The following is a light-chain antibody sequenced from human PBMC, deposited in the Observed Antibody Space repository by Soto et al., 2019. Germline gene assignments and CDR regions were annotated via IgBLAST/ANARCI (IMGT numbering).Light chain of an antibody. CDR2: DAS. J-gene: IGKJ5*01. Sequence: VVLTQSPATLSVSPGERATLSCRASQSVSSNLAWHQQRPGQAPRLLIYDASNRATGIPARFSGSGSGTDFTLTISSLEPEDFAVYYCQQRSNWPPEVTFGQGTRLEIK. CDR1: QSVSSN. V-gene: IGKV3-11*01. CDR3: QQRSNWPPEVT.